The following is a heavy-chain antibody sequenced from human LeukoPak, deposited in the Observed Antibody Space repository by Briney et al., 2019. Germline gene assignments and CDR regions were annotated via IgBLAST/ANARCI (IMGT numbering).Heavy chain of an antibody. CDR2: INTNTGNP. Sequence: GASVKVSCKASGYTFTSYAMNWVRQAPGQGLEWMGWINTNTGNPTYAQGFTGRFVFFLDTSVSTAYLQISSLKAEDTAVYYCARDGGRIAPPNWFDPWGQGTLVTVSS. D-gene: IGHD6-6*01. CDR3: ARDGGRIAPPNWFDP. V-gene: IGHV7-4-1*02. J-gene: IGHJ5*02. CDR1: GYTFTSYA.